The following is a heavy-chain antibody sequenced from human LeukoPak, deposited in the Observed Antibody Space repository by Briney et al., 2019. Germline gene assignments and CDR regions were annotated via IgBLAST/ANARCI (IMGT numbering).Heavy chain of an antibody. V-gene: IGHV1-69*05. D-gene: IGHD6-13*01. Sequence: SVKVSCKASGGTFSSYAISWVRQAPGQGLEWMGGIIPIFGTANYAQKFQGRVTITRDTSASTAYMELSSLRSEDTAVYYCARSRYSSSWYAPFDYWGQGTLVTVSS. CDR2: IIPIFGTA. CDR1: GGTFSSYA. J-gene: IGHJ4*02. CDR3: ARSRYSSSWYAPFDY.